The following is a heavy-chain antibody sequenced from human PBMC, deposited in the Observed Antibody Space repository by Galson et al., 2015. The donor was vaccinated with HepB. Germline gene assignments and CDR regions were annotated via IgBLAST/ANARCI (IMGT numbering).Heavy chain of an antibody. CDR2: IGSSGFPT. D-gene: IGHD4-23*01. J-gene: IGHJ4*02. CDR3: VTASPPYSGGNSAFDY. V-gene: IGHV3-48*04. CDR1: GFTFSAYS. Sequence: SLRLSCAVSGFTFSAYSMNWVRQAPGKGLEWISYIGSSGFPTYYADSVKGRFTISRDNAKNALYLQMNSLRVEDTAFYYCVTASPPYSGGNSAFDYWGQGTLVTVSS.